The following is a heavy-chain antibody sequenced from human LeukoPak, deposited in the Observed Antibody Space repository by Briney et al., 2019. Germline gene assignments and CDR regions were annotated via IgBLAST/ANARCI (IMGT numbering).Heavy chain of an antibody. Sequence: GASVKVSCKASGGTFSSYAISWVRQAPGQGLEWMGGIIPIFGTANYAQKFQGRVTITADESTSTAYMELSSLRSEDTAVYYCARGADYSNYLTRFDYWGQGTLVTVSS. V-gene: IGHV1-69*13. CDR2: IIPIFGTA. D-gene: IGHD4-11*01. CDR1: GGTFSSYA. J-gene: IGHJ4*02. CDR3: ARGADYSNYLTRFDY.